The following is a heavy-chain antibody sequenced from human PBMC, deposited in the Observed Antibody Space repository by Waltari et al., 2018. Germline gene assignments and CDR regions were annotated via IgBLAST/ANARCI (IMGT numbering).Heavy chain of an antibody. Sequence: QVQLVQSGAEVKKPGASVKVSCKASGYTFTSYAMHWVRQAPGQRLEWMGWINDGNGNTKYSRKFQGRVTITRDTSASTAYMELSSLRSEDTAVYYCARDLVRRIAVAGTWFDPWGQGTLVTVSS. CDR1: GYTFTSYA. CDR2: INDGNGNT. D-gene: IGHD6-19*01. J-gene: IGHJ5*02. V-gene: IGHV1-3*01. CDR3: ARDLVRRIAVAGTWFDP.